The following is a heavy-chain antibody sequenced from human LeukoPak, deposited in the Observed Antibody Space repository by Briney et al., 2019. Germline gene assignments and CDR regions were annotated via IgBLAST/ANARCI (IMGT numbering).Heavy chain of an antibody. V-gene: IGHV3-21*01. J-gene: IGHJ4*02. CDR1: GFTFSSYS. CDR2: ISSTSNYR. Sequence: GGSLRLSCTASGFTFSSYSMNWVRQAPGKGLEWVSSISSTSNYRYYADSVKGRFTISRDNAKNSLSLQMDSLRAEDTAVYYCARISAAAVYYFDYWGQGTLVTVSS. D-gene: IGHD6-13*01. CDR3: ARISAAAVYYFDY.